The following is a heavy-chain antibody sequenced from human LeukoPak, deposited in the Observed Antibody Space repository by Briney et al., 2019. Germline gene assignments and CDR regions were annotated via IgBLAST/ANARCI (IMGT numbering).Heavy chain of an antibody. Sequence: PSETLSLTCAVYGGSSSGYYWSWIRQPPGKGLEWIGEINHSGSTNYNPSLKSRVTISVDTSKNQFSLKLSSVTAADTAVYYCARGLRYRFDPWGQGTLVTVSS. V-gene: IGHV4-34*01. J-gene: IGHJ5*02. CDR2: INHSGST. CDR1: GGSSSGYY. CDR3: ARGLRYRFDP. D-gene: IGHD1-14*01.